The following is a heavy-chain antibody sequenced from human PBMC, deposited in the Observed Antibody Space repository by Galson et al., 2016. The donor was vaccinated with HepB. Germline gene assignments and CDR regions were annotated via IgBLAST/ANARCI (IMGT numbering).Heavy chain of an antibody. Sequence: SETLSLTCAVFGGSFSGYHWSWIRQPPGKGLEWIGEIIHSESTSYNPSLKSRVTMSLDTSKKQFSLKLTSVTAADTAVYYCARGSEWKLRSVGYWGQGSLVTVSS. J-gene: IGHJ4*02. CDR1: GGSFSGYH. CDR2: IIHSEST. CDR3: ARGSEWKLRSVGY. V-gene: IGHV4-34*01. D-gene: IGHD1-26*01.